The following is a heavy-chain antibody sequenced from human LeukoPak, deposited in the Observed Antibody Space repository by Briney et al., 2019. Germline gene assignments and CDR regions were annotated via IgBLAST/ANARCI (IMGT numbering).Heavy chain of an antibody. J-gene: IGHJ6*02. CDR2: IRGTGSST. CDR3: AKAYKRYYYGSGSSTYWYYGMDV. CDR1: GFTFSSYA. D-gene: IGHD3-10*01. Sequence: PGGSLRLSCGASGFTFSSYAMAWVRQAPGKGLEWVSAIRGTGSSTYYADSVKGRFTISRDNSKSTLYLQMNSLRAEDTAVYYCAKAYKRYYYGSGSSTYWYYGMDVWGQGTTVTVSS. V-gene: IGHV3-23*01.